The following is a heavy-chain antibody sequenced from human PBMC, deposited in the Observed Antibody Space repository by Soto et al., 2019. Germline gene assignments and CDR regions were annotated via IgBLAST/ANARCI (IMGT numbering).Heavy chain of an antibody. J-gene: IGHJ4*02. CDR2: ISSGGSTI. CDR1: GFTFSDYY. CDR3: AGDPYYYASEY. Sequence: PGGSLRLSCAASGFTFSDYYMTWVRQPPGKGLEWISYISSGGSTIYYADSVKGRFTVSRDNAKNSLYLQMDSLRAEDTAVYYCAGDPYYYASEYWGQGTLVTVSS. V-gene: IGHV3-11*01. D-gene: IGHD3-10*01.